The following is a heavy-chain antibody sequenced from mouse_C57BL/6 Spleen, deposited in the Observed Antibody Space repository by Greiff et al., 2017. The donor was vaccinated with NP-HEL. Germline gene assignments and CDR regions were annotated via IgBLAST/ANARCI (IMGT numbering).Heavy chain of an antibody. D-gene: IGHD1-1*01. CDR1: GFTFSNYW. CDR3: TGSGSSSYYFDY. Sequence: EVKLMESGGGLVQPGGSMKLSCVASGFTFSNYWMNWVRQSPEKGLEWVAQIRLKSDNYATHYAESVKGRFTISRDDSKSSVYLQMNNLRAEDTGIYYCTGSGSSSYYFDYWGQGTTLTVSS. CDR2: IRLKSDNYAT. V-gene: IGHV6-3*01. J-gene: IGHJ2*01.